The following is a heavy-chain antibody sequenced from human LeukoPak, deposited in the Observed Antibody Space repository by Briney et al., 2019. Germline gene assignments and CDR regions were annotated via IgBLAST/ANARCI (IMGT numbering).Heavy chain of an antibody. Sequence: GGSLILARAAYAFSFSSSEINSVRQARGRGLGWVSYISSSVSTIYYADSVKGRFTISTDNAKNSLYLQMNSLRAEYTAVYYCAKLGITMIGGVWGKGTTVTISS. CDR1: AFSFSSSE. J-gene: IGHJ6*04. CDR2: ISSSVSTI. V-gene: IGHV3-48*03. CDR3: AKLGITMIGGV. D-gene: IGHD3-10*02.